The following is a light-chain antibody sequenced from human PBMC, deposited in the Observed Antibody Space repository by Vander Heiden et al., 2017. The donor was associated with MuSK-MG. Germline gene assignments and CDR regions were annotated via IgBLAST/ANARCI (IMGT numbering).Light chain of an antibody. CDR1: SANIGAGYD. CDR3: QSYDSSLSGSVV. CDR2: GNS. Sequence: SVLTQPPSVSGAPGQRLTISFTGSSANIGAGYDVHWYQQLPGTAPKLLIYGNSKRPSGVPDRFSGSKSGTSASLAITGLQAEDEADYYCQSYDSSLSGSVVFGGGTKLTVL. V-gene: IGLV1-40*01. J-gene: IGLJ2*01.